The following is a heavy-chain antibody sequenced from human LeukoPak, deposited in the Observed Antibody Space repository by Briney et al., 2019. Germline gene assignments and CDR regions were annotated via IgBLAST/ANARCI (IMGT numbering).Heavy chain of an antibody. CDR3: AKDLGGLAEQDYDILTGYRNYYYYGMDV. Sequence: PGGSLRLSCAASGFTFSSYGMHWVRQAPGEGLEWVAVISYDRSNKYYADSVKGRFTISRDNSKNTLYLQMNSLRAEYTAVYYCAKDLGGLAEQDYDILTGYRNYYYYGMDVWGQGTTVTVSS. CDR2: ISYDRSNK. J-gene: IGHJ6*02. CDR1: GFTFSSYG. D-gene: IGHD3-9*01. V-gene: IGHV3-30*18.